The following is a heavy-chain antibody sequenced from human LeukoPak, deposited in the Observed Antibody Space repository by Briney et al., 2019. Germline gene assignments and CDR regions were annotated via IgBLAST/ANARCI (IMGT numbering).Heavy chain of an antibody. CDR3: ARGGEDYDILTGYPSHDY. D-gene: IGHD3-9*01. CDR2: IYTSGST. J-gene: IGHJ4*02. Sequence: PSETLSLTCTVSGGSIRSGSYYWSWIRQPAGKGLEWIGRIYTSGSTDYNPSLKSRVTISIDTSKNQFSLKLSSVTAADTAVYYCARGGEDYDILTGYPSHDYWGQGTLVTVSS. CDR1: GGSIRSGSYY. V-gene: IGHV4-61*02.